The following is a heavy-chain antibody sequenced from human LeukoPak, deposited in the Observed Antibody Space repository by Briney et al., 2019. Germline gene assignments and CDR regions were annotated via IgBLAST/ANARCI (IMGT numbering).Heavy chain of an antibody. CDR1: GFTFTTYW. CDR2: INQDGTEK. J-gene: IGHJ5*02. Sequence: GGSLRLSCAASGFTFTTYWMSWVRQLPGKGLEWVANINQDGTEKYYVDSVKGRFTISRDNSKNTLYLQMNSLRAEDTAVYYCAKDENHFWSGYYSNYFDPWGQGTLVTVSS. D-gene: IGHD3-3*02. CDR3: AKDENHFWSGYYSNYFDP. V-gene: IGHV3-7*03.